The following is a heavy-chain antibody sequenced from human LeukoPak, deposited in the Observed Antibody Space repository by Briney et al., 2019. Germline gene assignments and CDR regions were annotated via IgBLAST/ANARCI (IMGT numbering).Heavy chain of an antibody. CDR3: ARAWSGTAMNRAVAGDWDY. CDR1: GGTFSSYA. D-gene: IGHD6-19*01. V-gene: IGHV1-69*05. J-gene: IGHJ4*02. Sequence: GASAKVSCKASGGTFSSYAISWVRQAPGQGLEWMGGIIPIFGTANYAQKFQGRVTITTDESTSTAYMELSSLRSEDTAVYYCARAWSGTAMNRAVAGDWDYWGQGTLVTVSS. CDR2: IIPIFGTA.